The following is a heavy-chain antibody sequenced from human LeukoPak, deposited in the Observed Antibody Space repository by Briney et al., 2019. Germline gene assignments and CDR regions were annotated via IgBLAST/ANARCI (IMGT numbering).Heavy chain of an antibody. Sequence: ASVKVSCKVSGYTLTELSMHWVRQSPGKGLEWMGGFDPEDGETIYAQKFQGRVTMTEDTSTDTAYMELSSLRSEDTAVYYCATAPYYYDSSGYHLGYWGQGTLVNVSS. CDR3: ATAPYYYDSSGYHLGY. CDR2: FDPEDGET. D-gene: IGHD3-22*01. V-gene: IGHV1-24*01. J-gene: IGHJ4*02. CDR1: GYTLTELS.